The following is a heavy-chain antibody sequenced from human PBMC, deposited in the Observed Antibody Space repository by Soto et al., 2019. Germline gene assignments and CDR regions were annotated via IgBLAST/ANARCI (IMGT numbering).Heavy chain of an antibody. CDR3: ASSPSQIAAADAEYFHH. CDR1: GGSISSYY. D-gene: IGHD6-13*01. Sequence: QVQLQESGPGLVKPSETLSLTCTVSGGSISSYYWSWIRQPPGKGLEWIGYIYYSGSTNYNPSLKSRVTTSVDTSKHQFSLKLSSVTAADTAVYYCASSPSQIAAADAEYFHHWGQGTLVTVSS. J-gene: IGHJ1*01. CDR2: IYYSGST. V-gene: IGHV4-59*01.